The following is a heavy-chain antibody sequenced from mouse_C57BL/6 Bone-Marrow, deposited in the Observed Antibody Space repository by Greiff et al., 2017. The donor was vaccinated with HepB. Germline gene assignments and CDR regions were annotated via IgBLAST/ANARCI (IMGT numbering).Heavy chain of an antibody. D-gene: IGHD1-1*02. J-gene: IGHJ3*01. Sequence: QVQLKQSGPELVKPGASVKISCKASGYAFSGSWMNWVKQRPGKGLEWIGRIYPGDGDTNYNGKFKGKATLTADKSSSTAYMQLSSLTSEDSAVYFCARYDYAWFAYWGQGTLVTVSA. CDR2: IYPGDGDT. CDR1: GYAFSGSW. CDR3: ARYDYAWFAY. V-gene: IGHV1-82*01.